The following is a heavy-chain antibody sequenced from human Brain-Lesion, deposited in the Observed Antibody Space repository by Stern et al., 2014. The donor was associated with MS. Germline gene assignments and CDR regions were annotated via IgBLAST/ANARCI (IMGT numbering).Heavy chain of an antibody. J-gene: IGHJ5*02. CDR1: GFTFPSSA. V-gene: IGHV1-58*01. D-gene: IGHD6-13*01. Sequence: QLVQSGPEVKKPGTSVKVSCKASGFTFPSSAVQWVRQARGQRLEWIGWIVVGRGNTNYAQKFQERVTITRDMSTSTAYMELSSLRSEDTAVYYCAADPTTGSSSWYYIPNWFDPWGQGTLVTVSS. CDR2: IVVGRGNT. CDR3: AADPTTGSSSWYYIPNWFDP.